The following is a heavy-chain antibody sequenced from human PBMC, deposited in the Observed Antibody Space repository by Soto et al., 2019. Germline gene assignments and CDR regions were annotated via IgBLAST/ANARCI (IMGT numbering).Heavy chain of an antibody. V-gene: IGHV3-9*03. J-gene: IGHJ3*02. CDR3: AKSPFIYGSGSYYNVPIAFDI. Sequence: SLRLSCAASGFTFDDYAMHWVRQAPGKGLEWVSGISWNSGSIGYADSVKGRFTISRDNSKNSLYLQMGSLRAEDMAVYYCAKSPFIYGSGSYYNVPIAFDIWGQGTMVTVSS. CDR2: ISWNSGSI. CDR1: GFTFDDYA. D-gene: IGHD3-10*01.